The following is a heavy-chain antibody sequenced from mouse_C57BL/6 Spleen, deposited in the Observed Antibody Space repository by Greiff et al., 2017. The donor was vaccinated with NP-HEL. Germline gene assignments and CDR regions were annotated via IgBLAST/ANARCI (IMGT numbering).Heavy chain of an antibody. Sequence: EVQVVESGGGLVKPGGSLKLSCAASGFTFSSYAMSWVRQTPEKRLEWVATISDGGSYTYYPDNVKGRFTISRDNAKNNLYLQMSHLKSEDTAMYYCARGPYYSNYVAYWGQGTLVTVSA. CDR1: GFTFSSYA. V-gene: IGHV5-4*01. J-gene: IGHJ3*01. CDR2: ISDGGSYT. CDR3: ARGPYYSNYVAY. D-gene: IGHD2-5*01.